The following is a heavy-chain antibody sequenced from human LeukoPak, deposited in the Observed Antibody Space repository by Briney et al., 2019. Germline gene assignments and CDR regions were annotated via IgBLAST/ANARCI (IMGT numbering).Heavy chain of an antibody. V-gene: IGHV4-4*07. CDR2: IYTSGST. D-gene: IGHD2-2*01. CDR1: GASISSYY. Sequence: SETLSLTCTVSGASISSYYWTWIRQPAGKGLEWIGRIYTSGSTNYNPSLKSRVAISVDTSKNQFSLKLSSVTAADTAVYYCARLSADSSSSRGFDYWGQGTLVTVSS. CDR3: ARLSADSSSSRGFDY. J-gene: IGHJ4*02.